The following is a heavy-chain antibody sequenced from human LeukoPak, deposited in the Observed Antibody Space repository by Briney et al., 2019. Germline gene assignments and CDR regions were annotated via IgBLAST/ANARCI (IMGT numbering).Heavy chain of an antibody. CDR2: IYYSGST. CDR1: GGSISSYY. D-gene: IGHD1-1*01. V-gene: IGHV4-59*01. J-gene: IGHJ3*02. CDR3: ARDGREIAFDI. Sequence: SETLSLTCTVSGGSISSYYWSWIRQPPGKGLEWIGYIYYSGSTNYNPSLKSRVTISVDTSKNQFSLKLSSVTAADTAVYYCARDGREIAFDIWGQGTMATVSS.